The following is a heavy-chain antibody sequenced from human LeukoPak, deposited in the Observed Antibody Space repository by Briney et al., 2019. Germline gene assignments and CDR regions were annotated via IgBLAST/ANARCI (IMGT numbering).Heavy chain of an antibody. Sequence: GGSLRLSCEASGFTFSSHAMHWVRQAPGKGLEWVANIKEDGSEKYYVESVKGRFTISRDNAKNSLYLQMSSLRAEDTAVYYCARGVIIRGRLDPWGQGTLVTVSS. CDR1: GFTFSSHA. CDR3: ARGVIIRGRLDP. D-gene: IGHD3-16*02. CDR2: IKEDGSEK. V-gene: IGHV3-7*01. J-gene: IGHJ5*02.